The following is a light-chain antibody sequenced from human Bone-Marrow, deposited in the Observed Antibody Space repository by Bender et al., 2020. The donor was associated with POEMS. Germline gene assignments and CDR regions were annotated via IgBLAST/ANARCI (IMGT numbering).Light chain of an antibody. V-gene: IGLV3-25*03. Sequence: SSELTQPPSVSVSPGQTARITCSGDILSKKYAYWYQQKPGQAPILVIYKDSERPSGIPERFSGSSSGTTVTLIITGVQAEDEADYYCQSADSNGRVFGGGTKLTVL. CDR2: KDS. CDR3: QSADSNGRV. CDR1: ILSKKY. J-gene: IGLJ3*02.